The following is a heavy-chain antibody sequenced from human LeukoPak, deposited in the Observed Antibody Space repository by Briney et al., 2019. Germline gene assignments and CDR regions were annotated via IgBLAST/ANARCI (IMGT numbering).Heavy chain of an antibody. V-gene: IGHV4-61*02. CDR3: ARGVWFGELYSYYYYMDV. J-gene: IGHJ6*03. CDR1: GGSLTSGYYY. D-gene: IGHD3-10*01. Sequence: SQTLSLTCTVSGGSLTSGYYYWNWIRQPAGEGLEWIGRIYINGSTNYNPSLKSRVTISVDTSKNQFSLKLSSVTAADTAVYYCARGVWFGELYSYYYYMDVWGKGTTVTVSS. CDR2: IYINGST.